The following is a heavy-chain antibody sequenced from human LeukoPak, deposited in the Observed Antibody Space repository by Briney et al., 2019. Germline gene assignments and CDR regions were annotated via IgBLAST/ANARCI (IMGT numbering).Heavy chain of an antibody. D-gene: IGHD5-12*01. CDR3: ARVEYSGWNLEY. CDR1: GFTFRSYW. J-gene: IGHJ4*02. Sequence: GGSLRLSCAASGFTFRSYWMCWVRQAPGKGLERVANINQGGSVQYYMDSVKGRFTISRDDAKNSLYVQMNSLRDEDTAVYYCARVEYSGWNLEYWGQGTLVTVSS. V-gene: IGHV3-7*01. CDR2: INQGGSVQ.